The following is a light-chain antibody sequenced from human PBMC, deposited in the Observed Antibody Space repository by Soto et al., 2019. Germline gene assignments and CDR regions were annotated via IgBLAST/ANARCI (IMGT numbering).Light chain of an antibody. J-gene: IGKJ1*01. Sequence: EIVLTQSPGTLSFSPGERATLYCRASQSVSSTYFAWYQQKPGQAPRLLIYGASSRATGTPDRFSGSGSGTDFTLSINRLEPEDFALYYCQQYGSSPPTFGQGTKVDIK. CDR1: QSVSSTY. V-gene: IGKV3-20*01. CDR2: GAS. CDR3: QQYGSSPPT.